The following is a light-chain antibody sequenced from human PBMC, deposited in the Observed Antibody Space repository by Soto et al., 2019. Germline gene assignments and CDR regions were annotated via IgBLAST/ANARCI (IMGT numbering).Light chain of an antibody. CDR2: KAS. CDR3: QQYKT. Sequence: DIQMTQSPSPLSGSVGDRVTITCRASQTISSWLAWYQQKPGKAPKLLIYKASTLKSGVPSRFSGSGSGTEFTLTISSLQPEDFATYYCQQYKTLGQGTKVDIK. CDR1: QTISSW. V-gene: IGKV1-5*03. J-gene: IGKJ1*01.